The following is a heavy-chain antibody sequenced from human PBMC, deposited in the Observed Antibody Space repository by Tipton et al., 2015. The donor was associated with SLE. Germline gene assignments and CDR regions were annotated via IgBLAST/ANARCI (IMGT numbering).Heavy chain of an antibody. J-gene: IGHJ4*02. D-gene: IGHD2-21*01. CDR1: GYTFNSYS. V-gene: IGHV7-4-1*02. CDR3: AREVIHFDY. CDR2: INTNTGNP. Sequence: QLVQSGSELKKPGASVKVSCKASGYTFNSYSMNWVRQAPGQGLEWVGWINTNTGNPTYAQGFTGRLVLSVDPSVSTAYLQISNLKTEDTAVYYCAREVIHFDYWGQGTLVTVSS.